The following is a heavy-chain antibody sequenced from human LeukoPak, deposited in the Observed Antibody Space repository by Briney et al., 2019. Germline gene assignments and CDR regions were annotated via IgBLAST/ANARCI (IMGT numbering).Heavy chain of an antibody. CDR1: GFTFSSYW. V-gene: IGHV3-7*01. CDR3: ARRTMTTVTTALTYHYYYCMDV. J-gene: IGHJ6*03. Sequence: GGSLRLSCAASGFTFSSYWMSWVRQAPGKGLEWVANIKQDGSEKYYVDSVKGRFTISRDNAKNSLYLQMNSLRAEDTAVYYCARRTMTTVTTALTYHYYYCMDVWGKGTTVTVSS. D-gene: IGHD4-17*01. CDR2: IKQDGSEK.